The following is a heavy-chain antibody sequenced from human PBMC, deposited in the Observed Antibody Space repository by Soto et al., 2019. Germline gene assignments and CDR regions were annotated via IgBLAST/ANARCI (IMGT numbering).Heavy chain of an antibody. V-gene: IGHV4-59*01. Sequence: KPSETLSLTCTVSGGSISSYYWSWIRQPPGKGLEWIGYIYYSGSTNYNPSLKSRVTISVDTSKNQFSLKLSSVTAADTAVYYCARDRGYSSSWYGWFDPWGQGTLVTVSS. J-gene: IGHJ5*02. CDR2: IYYSGST. CDR3: ARDRGYSSSWYGWFDP. D-gene: IGHD6-13*01. CDR1: GGSISSYY.